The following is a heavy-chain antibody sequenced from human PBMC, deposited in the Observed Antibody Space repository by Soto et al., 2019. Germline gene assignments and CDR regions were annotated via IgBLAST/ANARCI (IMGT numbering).Heavy chain of an antibody. J-gene: IGHJ5*02. CDR2: IYWNDDK. CDR1: GFSLNTNGVA. CDR3: APGTYYHHRSDGKHWLDP. D-gene: IGHD3-22*01. Sequence: SGPTLVNPTQTLTLTCAFSGFSLNTNGVAVGWIRQPPRKALEWLGFIYWNDDKRYSPSVDSRLTLTKDTSKNEVVLTMTNTDPADTPTYYCAPGTYYHHRSDGKHWLDPWGQGTLVTVSA. V-gene: IGHV2-5*01.